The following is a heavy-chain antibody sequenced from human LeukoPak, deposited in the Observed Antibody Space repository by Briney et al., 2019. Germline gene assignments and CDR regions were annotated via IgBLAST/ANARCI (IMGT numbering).Heavy chain of an antibody. CDR1: GFTFSSYA. D-gene: IGHD3-22*01. Sequence: PGGSLRLSCAASGFTFSSYAMSWVRQAPGKGLEWVSAISGSGGSTYYADSVKGRFTISRDNSKNTLYLQMNSLRAEDTAVYYCAKAGNYYDSSGYKGVGYFDYWGQGTLVTVSS. CDR3: AKAGNYYDSSGYKGVGYFDY. V-gene: IGHV3-23*01. J-gene: IGHJ4*02. CDR2: ISGSGGST.